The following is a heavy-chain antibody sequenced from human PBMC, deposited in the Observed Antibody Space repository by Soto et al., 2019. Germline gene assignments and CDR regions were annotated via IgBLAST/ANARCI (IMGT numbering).Heavy chain of an antibody. CDR3: AGERYCSGGSCYKSLDY. J-gene: IGHJ4*02. V-gene: IGHV3-30-3*01. D-gene: IGHD2-15*01. CDR2: ISYEGSNK. CDR1: GFTFSSYA. Sequence: QVQLVESGGGVVQPGRSLRLSCAASGFTFSSYAMHWVRQAPGKGLERVAVISYEGSNKYYADSVKGRFTISRDNTKNPLYLQVNSLRAEDTAVYYCAGERYCSGGSCYKSLDYWGQGTLVTVSS.